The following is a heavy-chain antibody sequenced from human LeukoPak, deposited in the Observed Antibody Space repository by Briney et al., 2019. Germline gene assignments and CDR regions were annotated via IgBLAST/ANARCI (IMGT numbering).Heavy chain of an antibody. J-gene: IGHJ6*02. D-gene: IGHD4-17*01. V-gene: IGHV4-59*08. CDR3: ARLDMYGDRKGDV. CDR2: IYYSGST. CDR1: GGSISSYY. Sequence: SETLSLTCTVSGGSISSYYWSWIRQPPGKGLEWIGYIYYSGSTNYNPSLKSRVTISVDTSKNQFSLKLSSVTAADTAVYYCARLDMYGDRKGDVWGQGTTVTVSS.